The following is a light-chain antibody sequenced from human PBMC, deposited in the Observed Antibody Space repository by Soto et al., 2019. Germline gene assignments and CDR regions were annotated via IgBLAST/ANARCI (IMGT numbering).Light chain of an antibody. CDR2: DAS. Sequence: EIVLTQSPGTLSLSPGEGATLSCRASQSVTNNYLAWFQQKPGQAPRLLIYDASNRATGIPDRFSGSGSETDFTLTISRLEPEDFAVYFCQQFSHAPLTFGGGTKVEI. CDR1: QSVTNNY. CDR3: QQFSHAPLT. V-gene: IGKV3-20*01. J-gene: IGKJ4*01.